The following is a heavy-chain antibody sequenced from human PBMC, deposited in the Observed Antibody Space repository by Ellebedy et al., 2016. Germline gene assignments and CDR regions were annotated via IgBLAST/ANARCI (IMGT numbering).Heavy chain of an antibody. Sequence: GGSLRLSCAASGFTFSSYVMHWVRQAPGQGLEWVAVISYDGNNKYYADSVKGRFTLSRDNSKNTLYLQMKSLRAEDTAVYYGAKKHGVRFGGKYYFDYWGQGILVTVSS. CDR1: GFTFSSYV. V-gene: IGHV3-30*18. CDR3: AKKHGVRFGGKYYFDY. D-gene: IGHD2-8*01. J-gene: IGHJ4*02. CDR2: ISYDGNNK.